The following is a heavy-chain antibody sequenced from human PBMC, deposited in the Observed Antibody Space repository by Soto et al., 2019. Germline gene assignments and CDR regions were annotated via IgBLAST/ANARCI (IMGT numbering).Heavy chain of an antibody. CDR1: GGSISSSSYY. D-gene: IGHD2-2*01. Sequence: SETLSLTCTVSGGSISSSSYYWGWIRQPPGKGLEWIGSIYYSGSTYYNPSLKSRVTISVDTSKNQFSLKLSSVTAADTAVYYCARTACSSTSCPGVDPWGQGTLVTVSS. CDR2: IYYSGST. J-gene: IGHJ5*02. CDR3: ARTACSSTSCPGVDP. V-gene: IGHV4-39*01.